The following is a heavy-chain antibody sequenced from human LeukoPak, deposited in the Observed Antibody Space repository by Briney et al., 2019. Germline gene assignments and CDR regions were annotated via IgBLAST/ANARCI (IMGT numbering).Heavy chain of an antibody. Sequence: GAAVTVSCKASGGTFIRYGIRWGRQAPGQRVEGMGGIIPIFGTANYPQKFRGRVTITAYKSTRTAYMELSSLRSEDTAVYYCARDNDSRDPPHFDYWGQGTLVTVSS. V-gene: IGHV1-69*06. CDR2: IIPIFGTA. D-gene: IGHD3-16*01. CDR1: GGTFIRYG. CDR3: ARDNDSRDPPHFDY. J-gene: IGHJ4*02.